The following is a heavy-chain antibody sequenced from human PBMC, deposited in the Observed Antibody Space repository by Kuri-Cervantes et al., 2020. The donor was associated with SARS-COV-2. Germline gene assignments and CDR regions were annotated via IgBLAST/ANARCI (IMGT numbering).Heavy chain of an antibody. V-gene: IGHV2-5*01. Sequence: SGPTLVKPTQTLTLTCTFSGFSLSTSGVGVGWIRQPPGKALGWLALIYWNDDKRYSPSLKSRLTITKDTSKNQVVLTMTNMDPVDTATYYCARTYCTNGVCPYYYYGMDVWGQGTTVTVSS. J-gene: IGHJ6*02. CDR2: IYWNDDK. CDR1: GFSLSTSGVG. CDR3: ARTYCTNGVCPYYYYGMDV. D-gene: IGHD2-8*01.